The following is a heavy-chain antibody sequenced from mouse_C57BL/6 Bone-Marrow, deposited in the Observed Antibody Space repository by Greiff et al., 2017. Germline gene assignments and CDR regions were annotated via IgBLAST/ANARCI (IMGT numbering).Heavy chain of an antibody. D-gene: IGHD3-1*01. V-gene: IGHV1-76*01. J-gene: IGHJ3*01. CDR2: IYPGSGNT. CDR1: GYTFTDYY. Sequence: QVQLQQSGAELVRPGASVKLSCKASGYTFTDYYINWVKQRPGQGLEWIARIYPGSGNTYYNEKFKGKATLTAEKSSSTAYMQLSSLTSEDSAVYFCASSGYSWFAYWGQGTLVTVSA. CDR3: ASSGYSWFAY.